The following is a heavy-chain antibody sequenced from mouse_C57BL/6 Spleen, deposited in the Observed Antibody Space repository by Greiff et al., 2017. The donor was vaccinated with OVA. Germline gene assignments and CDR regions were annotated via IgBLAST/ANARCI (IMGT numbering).Heavy chain of an antibody. D-gene: IGHD3-2*02. Sequence: VQLQQSGAELVKPGASVKLSCKASGYTFTEYTIHWVKQRSGQGLEWIGWFYPGSGSIKYNEKFKDKATLTADKSSSTVYMELSRVTSEDAAVDFGARNEVGFYFDYWGQGTTRTVSA. J-gene: IGHJ2*01. CDR2: FYPGSGSI. V-gene: IGHV1-62-2*01. CDR1: GYTFTEYT. CDR3: ARNEVGFYFDY.